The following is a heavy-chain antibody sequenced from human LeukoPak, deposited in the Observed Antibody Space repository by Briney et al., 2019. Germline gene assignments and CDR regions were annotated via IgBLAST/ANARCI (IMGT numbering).Heavy chain of an antibody. CDR2: IISSSSYI. Sequence: PGGSLRLSCAASGFTFSIYSMNWVRQAPGKGLEWVSSIISSSSYIYYADSVKGRFTISRDNAKNSLYLQMNSLRAEDTAVYYCARDRGIAAAGRSHYFDYWGQGTLVTVSS. CDR3: ARDRGIAAAGRSHYFDY. J-gene: IGHJ4*02. CDR1: GFTFSIYS. D-gene: IGHD6-13*01. V-gene: IGHV3-21*01.